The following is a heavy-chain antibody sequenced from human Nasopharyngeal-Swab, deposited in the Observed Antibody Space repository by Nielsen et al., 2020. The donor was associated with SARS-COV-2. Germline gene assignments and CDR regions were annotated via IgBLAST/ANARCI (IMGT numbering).Heavy chain of an antibody. Sequence: REAPGKGLEWVGSIYYSGSTYYNPSLKSRVTISVDTSKNQFSLKLSSVTAADAAVYYCARRETMITLGGVIAYYYGMDVWGQGTTVTVSS. J-gene: IGHJ6*02. CDR3: ARRETMITLGGVIAYYYGMDV. V-gene: IGHV4-39*01. CDR2: IYYSGST. D-gene: IGHD3-16*02.